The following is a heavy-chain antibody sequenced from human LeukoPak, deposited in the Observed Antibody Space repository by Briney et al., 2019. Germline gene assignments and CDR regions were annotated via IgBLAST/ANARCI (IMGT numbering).Heavy chain of an antibody. D-gene: IGHD6-13*01. V-gene: IGHV4-39*07. CDR1: GGSISSSSYY. CDR2: INHSGST. CDR3: ARAGRGSSSWYSIVGASRTFDY. J-gene: IGHJ4*02. Sequence: PSETLSLTCTVSGGSISSSSYYWGWIRQPPGKGLEWIGEINHSGSTNYNPSLKSRVTISVDTSKNQFSLKLSSVTAADTAVYYCARAGRGSSSWYSIVGASRTFDYWGQGTLVTVSS.